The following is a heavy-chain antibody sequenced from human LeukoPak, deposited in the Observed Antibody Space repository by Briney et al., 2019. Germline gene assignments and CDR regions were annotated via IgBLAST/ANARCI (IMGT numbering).Heavy chain of an antibody. CDR2: IYTSGST. Sequence: SETLSLTCTVSGGSITSYYWNWIRQPAGKGLEWIGRIYTSGSTNYNPSLKSRVTMSVDTSKNQFSLKLSSVTAADTAVYYCAREAYCGGDCYPYYFDYWGQGTLVTVSS. D-gene: IGHD2-21*01. CDR1: GGSITSYY. CDR3: AREAYCGGDCYPYYFDY. J-gene: IGHJ4*02. V-gene: IGHV4-4*07.